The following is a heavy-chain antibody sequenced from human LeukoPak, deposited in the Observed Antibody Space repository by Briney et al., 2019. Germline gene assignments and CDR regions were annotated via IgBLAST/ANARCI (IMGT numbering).Heavy chain of an antibody. Sequence: PGGSLRLSCAASGFTVSSNYMSWVRQAPGKGLEWVSVIYSGGSTYYADSVKGRFTISRHNSKNTLYLQMNSLRAEDTAVYYCARQSSSYGVYYYYGMDVWGQGTTVTVSS. D-gene: IGHD6-6*01. CDR1: GFTVSSNY. CDR3: ARQSSSYGVYYYYGMDV. V-gene: IGHV3-53*04. J-gene: IGHJ6*02. CDR2: IYSGGST.